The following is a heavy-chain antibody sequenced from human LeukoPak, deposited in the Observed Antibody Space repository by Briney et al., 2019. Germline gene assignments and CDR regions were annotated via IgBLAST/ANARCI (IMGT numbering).Heavy chain of an antibody. D-gene: IGHD1-7*01. Sequence: SETLSLTCTVSGGSVSSGSYYWSWIRQPPGKGLEWIGEIYRSGITTYNPSLKSRVTISLDTSKNQFSLNLSSVTAADTAVYYCARDGGISQTTRGFDAWGQGTLVTVSS. CDR2: IYRSGIT. CDR3: ARDGGISQTTRGFDA. CDR1: GGSVSSGSYY. J-gene: IGHJ5*02. V-gene: IGHV4-61*01.